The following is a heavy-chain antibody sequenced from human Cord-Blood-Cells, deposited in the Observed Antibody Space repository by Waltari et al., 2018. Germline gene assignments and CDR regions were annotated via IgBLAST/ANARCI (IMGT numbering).Heavy chain of an antibody. Sequence: QVQLQQWGAGLLKPSETLSPTCAVYGGSFSGYYWSWIRPPPGKGLEWIGEINHSGSTNYNPSLKSRVTISVDTSKNQFSLKLSSVTAADTAVYYCASRPLGIKWYGMDVWGQGTTVTVSS. CDR1: GGSFSGYY. V-gene: IGHV4-34*01. D-gene: IGHD7-27*01. CDR2: INHSGST. CDR3: ASRPLGIKWYGMDV. J-gene: IGHJ6*02.